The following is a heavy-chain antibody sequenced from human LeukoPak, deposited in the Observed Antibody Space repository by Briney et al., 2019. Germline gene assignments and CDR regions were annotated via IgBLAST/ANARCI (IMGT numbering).Heavy chain of an antibody. CDR1: GYSFTSYW. V-gene: IGHV5-10-1*01. Sequence: GESLKISCKGSGYSFTSYWISWVRQMPGKGLEWMGRIDPSDSYTNYSPSFQGHVTIPADKSISTAYLQWSSLKASDTAMYYCARPLGYCSSTSCSLGAFDIWGQGTMVTVSS. D-gene: IGHD2-2*03. CDR2: IDPSDSYT. CDR3: ARPLGYCSSTSCSLGAFDI. J-gene: IGHJ3*02.